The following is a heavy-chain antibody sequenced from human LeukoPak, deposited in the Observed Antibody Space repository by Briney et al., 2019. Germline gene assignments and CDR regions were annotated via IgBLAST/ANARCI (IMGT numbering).Heavy chain of an antibody. D-gene: IGHD1-1*01. CDR2: IKEDRTAD. CDR1: GFSVRDFW. J-gene: IGHJ4*02. V-gene: IGHV3-7*01. Sequence: GGSLRLSCAASGFSVRDFWMAWVRQAPGKGLEWVANIKEDRTADYYVDSVKGRFSISKDDGKNSLHLQMNSLRGEDTAVYYCVRGGWELDYWGQGTLVTVSS. CDR3: VRGGWELDY.